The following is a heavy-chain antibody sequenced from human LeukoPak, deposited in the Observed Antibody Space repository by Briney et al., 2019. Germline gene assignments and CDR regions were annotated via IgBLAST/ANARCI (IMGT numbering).Heavy chain of an antibody. J-gene: IGHJ5*02. Sequence: PSETLSLTCAVYGGSFSGYYWSWIRQPPGKGLEWIGEINHSGSTNYNPSLKSRVTISVDTSKNQFSLKLSSVTAADTAVYYCARGGYYGRYNWFDPWGQGTLVTVSS. CDR3: ARGGYYGRYNWFDP. CDR2: INHSGST. V-gene: IGHV4-34*01. D-gene: IGHD3-22*01. CDR1: GGSFSGYY.